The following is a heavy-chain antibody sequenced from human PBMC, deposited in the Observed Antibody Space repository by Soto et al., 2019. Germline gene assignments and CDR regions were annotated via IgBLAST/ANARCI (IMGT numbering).Heavy chain of an antibody. CDR2: IKQDGSEN. CDR3: ARDNINGWKFCY. Sequence: QTGGSLRLSCAASGFTFSNYWMSWVRQAPGKGLEWVANIKQDGSENYYVDSVNGRFTTSRDNTKNSFYLQMNSLRAEDTAVYYCARDNINGWKFCYWRRGTMVTVGS. D-gene: IGHD6-19*01. CDR1: GFTFSNYW. J-gene: IGHJ4*02. V-gene: IGHV3-7*01.